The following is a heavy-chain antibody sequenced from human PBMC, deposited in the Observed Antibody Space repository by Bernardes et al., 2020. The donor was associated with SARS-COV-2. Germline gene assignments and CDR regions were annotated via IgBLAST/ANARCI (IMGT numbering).Heavy chain of an antibody. V-gene: IGHV3-15*01. CDR1: VFTFSGVW. CDR2: IKSKRGGGSA. D-gene: IGHD3-22*01. J-gene: IGHJ4*02. CDR3: TSTFYYDSSGDR. Sequence: GGSLRLSCAASVFTFSGVWMRWVLQAPGKGLEWLRRIKSKRGGGSADYAAPVECRFTISRDDSKNTLYLQMRSLKTEDTAVYYCTSTFYYDSSGDRWGQGTLVTDSS.